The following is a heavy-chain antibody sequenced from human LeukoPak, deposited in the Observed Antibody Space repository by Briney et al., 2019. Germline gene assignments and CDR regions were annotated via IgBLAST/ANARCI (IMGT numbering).Heavy chain of an antibody. V-gene: IGHV3-53*01. J-gene: IGHJ4*02. Sequence: PGGSLRLYCAASGFTVSSNYMNWVRQAPGKGLERVSVIYSSGSTYYADSVKGRFTISRDNSKNTLYLQMNSLRAEDTAVYYCARDLYGVSHDYWGQGTLVTVSS. CDR1: GFTVSSNY. D-gene: IGHD4-17*01. CDR3: ARDLYGVSHDY. CDR2: IYSSGST.